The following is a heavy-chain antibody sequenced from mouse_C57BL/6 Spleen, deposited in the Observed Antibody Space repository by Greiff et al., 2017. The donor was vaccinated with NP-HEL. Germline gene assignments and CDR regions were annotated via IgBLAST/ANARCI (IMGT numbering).Heavy chain of an antibody. CDR2: IRNKANGYTT. CDR1: GFTFTDYY. J-gene: IGHJ1*03. Sequence: EVHLVESGGGLVQPGGSLSLSCAASGFTFTDYYMSWVRQPPGKALEWLGFIRNKANGYTTEYSASVKGRFTISRDNSQSILYLQMNALRAEDSATYYCARYPSKGYWYFDVWGTGTTVTVSS. CDR3: ARYPSKGYWYFDV. V-gene: IGHV7-3*01. D-gene: IGHD1-3*01.